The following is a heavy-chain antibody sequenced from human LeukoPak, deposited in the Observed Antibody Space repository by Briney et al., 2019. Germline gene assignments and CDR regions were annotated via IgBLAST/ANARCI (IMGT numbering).Heavy chain of an antibody. Sequence: PSETLSLTCAVYGGSFSGYYWSWIRQPPGKGLEWIGEINHSGSTNYNPSLKSRVTISVDTSKNQFSLKLSSVTAADTAVYYCASTVAARRLNYYYYGMDVWGQGTTVTVSS. D-gene: IGHD6-6*01. CDR2: INHSGST. V-gene: IGHV4-34*01. J-gene: IGHJ6*02. CDR1: GGSFSGYY. CDR3: ASTVAARRLNYYYYGMDV.